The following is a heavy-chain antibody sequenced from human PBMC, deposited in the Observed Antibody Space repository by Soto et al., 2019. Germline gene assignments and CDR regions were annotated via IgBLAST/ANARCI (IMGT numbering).Heavy chain of an antibody. CDR3: ARDFDFLFDY. CDR1: GYSFSKYG. J-gene: IGHJ4*02. V-gene: IGHV1-18*01. Sequence: QVQLVQSGAEVKEPGATVKVSCKASGYSFSKYGISWVRQAPGQGLEWLGWINVKDGHINYGRNFQVRLILTTDTSTTTAYMELRTLRFDDTAVYYCARDFDFLFDYWGQGTWVTVSS. CDR2: INVKDGHI.